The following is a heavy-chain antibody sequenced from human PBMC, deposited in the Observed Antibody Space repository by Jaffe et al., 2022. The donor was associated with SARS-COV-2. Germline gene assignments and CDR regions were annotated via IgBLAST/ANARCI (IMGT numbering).Heavy chain of an antibody. CDR2: ISYDGSNK. Sequence: QVQLVESGGGVVQPGMSLRLSCAASGFTFSTYAIHWVRQAPGKGLEWVALISYDGSNKYYADSVKGRFTISRDNSKNMMYVQMNTLRTEDTAVYYCARDRGGSCDYWGQGTLVTVSS. J-gene: IGHJ4*02. D-gene: IGHD3-10*01. V-gene: IGHV3-30*04. CDR1: GFTFSTYA. CDR3: ARDRGGSCDY.